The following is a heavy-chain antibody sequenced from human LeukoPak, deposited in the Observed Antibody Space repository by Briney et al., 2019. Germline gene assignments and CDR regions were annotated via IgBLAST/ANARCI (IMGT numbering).Heavy chain of an antibody. V-gene: IGHV3-23*01. CDR2: ISDAGDST. CDR3: AKDGSRVRGTYFDY. Sequence: GGSLRLSCAASGFTFSSYTMSWVRQAPGKGLEWVSSISDAGDSTLHADSVKGRFTISRDNSKNTLYLQMNSLRAEDTAVYYCAKDGSRVRGTYFDYWGQGTLVTVSS. D-gene: IGHD3-10*01. CDR1: GFTFSSYT. J-gene: IGHJ4*02.